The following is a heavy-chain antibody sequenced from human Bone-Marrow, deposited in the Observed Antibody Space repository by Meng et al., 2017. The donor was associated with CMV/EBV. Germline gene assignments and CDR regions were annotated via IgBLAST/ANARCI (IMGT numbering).Heavy chain of an antibody. Sequence: GESLKISCAASGFTFSNAWMSWVRQAPGKGLEWVGRIKSKTDDGTTDYAAPVKGRFTISRDDSKNTLYLQMNSLKTEDTAVYYCTTPELRFLESHYYYYYGMDVWGQGTTVTVSS. CDR3: TTPELRFLESHYYYYYGMDV. CDR1: GFTFSNAW. CDR2: IKSKTDDGTT. V-gene: IGHV3-15*01. D-gene: IGHD3-3*01. J-gene: IGHJ6*01.